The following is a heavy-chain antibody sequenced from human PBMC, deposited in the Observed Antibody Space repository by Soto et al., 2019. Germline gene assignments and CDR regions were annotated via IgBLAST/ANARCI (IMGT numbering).Heavy chain of an antibody. V-gene: IGHV1-69*02. Sequence: QVQLVQSGAEVKKPGSSVKVSCTASGGTFSSYIISWVRQAPGQGREWMGRVIPILGIANYAQKFQGRVTITADKSTSTAYMELSSLRSEETAVYYCARFPQAAIVGAAYFDYWGQGTLVTVSS. CDR2: VIPILGIA. CDR3: ARFPQAAIVGAAYFDY. CDR1: GGTFSSYI. D-gene: IGHD1-26*01. J-gene: IGHJ4*02.